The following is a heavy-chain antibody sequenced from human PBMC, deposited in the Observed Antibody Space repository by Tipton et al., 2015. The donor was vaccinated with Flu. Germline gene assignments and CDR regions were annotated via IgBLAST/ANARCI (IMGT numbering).Heavy chain of an antibody. CDR1: GGSISSSSYY. Sequence: TLSLTCTVSGGSISSSSYYWGWIRQPPGKGLELIGSIYPSGTTYYNPSLKSRVTISVDTSKSQFSLKLRSVTAADTAVYYCARLSYYDVDLKNFYFEDWGQGTLVTVSS. CDR3: ARLSYYDVDLKNFYFED. CDR2: IYPSGTT. D-gene: IGHD3-10*02. J-gene: IGHJ4*02. V-gene: IGHV4-39*01.